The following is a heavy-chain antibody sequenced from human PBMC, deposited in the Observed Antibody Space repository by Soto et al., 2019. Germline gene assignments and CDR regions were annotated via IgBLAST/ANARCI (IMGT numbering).Heavy chain of an antibody. CDR1: GFTFSSYW. CDR2: INSDGSST. CDR3: ARELGSGTRAAYYYYGMDV. D-gene: IGHD3-10*01. V-gene: IGHV3-74*01. Sequence: GGSLRLSCAASGFTFSSYWMHWVRQAPGKGLVWVSRINSDGSSTSYADSVKGRFTISRDNAKNTLYLQMNSLRAEDTAVYYCARELGSGTRAAYYYYGMDVWGQGTTVTVSS. J-gene: IGHJ6*02.